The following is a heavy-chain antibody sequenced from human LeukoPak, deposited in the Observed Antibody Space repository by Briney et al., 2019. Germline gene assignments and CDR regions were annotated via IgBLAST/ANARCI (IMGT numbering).Heavy chain of an antibody. J-gene: IGHJ4*02. CDR3: AKGPGSGWYYFNY. Sequence: GGSLRLSCAASAFTFSFYEMSWVRQAPGKGLEWVSGISAGGDYTYYADSVKGRFTISRDNSKNTLYLEMNSLRADDTAVYHCAKGPGSGWYYFNYWGQGTLVTVSS. CDR1: AFTFSFYE. D-gene: IGHD6-19*01. V-gene: IGHV3-23*01. CDR2: ISAGGDYT.